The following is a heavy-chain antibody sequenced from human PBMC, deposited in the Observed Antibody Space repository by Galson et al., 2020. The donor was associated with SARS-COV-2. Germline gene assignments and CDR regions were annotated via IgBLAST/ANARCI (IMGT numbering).Heavy chain of an antibody. Sequence: ASETLSLTCTVSGGSISSGGYFWNWIRQPPGKGLEWIGDIDDSGSTHYNPSLKSRVIISVDTSKNLFSLRLSSMTAADMAVYYCARDRGKIELWETGGGFDYWGQGILVTVSP. CDR1: GGSISSGGYF. J-gene: IGHJ4*02. D-gene: IGHD5-18*01. CDR3: ARDRGKIELWETGGGFDY. V-gene: IGHV4-31*03. CDR2: IDDSGST.